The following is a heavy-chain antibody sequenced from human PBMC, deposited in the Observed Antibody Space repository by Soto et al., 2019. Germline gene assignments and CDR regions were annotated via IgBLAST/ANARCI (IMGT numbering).Heavy chain of an antibody. J-gene: IGHJ4*02. D-gene: IGHD6-13*01. CDR2: ISWNSGSI. V-gene: IGHV3-9*01. Sequence: GGSLRLSCAASGFTFDDYAMHWVRQAPGKGLEWVSGISWNSGSIGYADSVKGRFTISRDNAKNSLYLQMNSLRAEDTALYYCAKAGIAAAYYYFDYGGKGTLATVSS. CDR3: AKAGIAAAYYYFDY. CDR1: GFTFDDYA.